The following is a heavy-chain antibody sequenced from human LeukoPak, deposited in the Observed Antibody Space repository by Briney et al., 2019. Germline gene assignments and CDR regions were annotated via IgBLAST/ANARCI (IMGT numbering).Heavy chain of an antibody. CDR2: ISWNSGSI. D-gene: IGHD2-15*01. J-gene: IGHJ3*02. Sequence: GRSLRLSCAASGFTSDDYAMHWVRQAPGKGLEWVSGISWNSGSIGYADSVKGRFTISRDNAKNSLYLQMNSLRAEDMALYYCAKDVGGPLADAFDIWGQGTMVTVSS. CDR1: GFTSDDYA. V-gene: IGHV3-9*02. CDR3: AKDVGGPLADAFDI.